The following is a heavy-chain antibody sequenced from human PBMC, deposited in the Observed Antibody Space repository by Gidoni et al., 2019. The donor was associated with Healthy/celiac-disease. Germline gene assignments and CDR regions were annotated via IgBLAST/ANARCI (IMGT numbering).Heavy chain of an antibody. V-gene: IGHV3-9*01. D-gene: IGHD6-19*01. CDR2: ISWNSGSI. CDR1: GFTFDDYA. CDR3: AKDIGGWSDAFDI. J-gene: IGHJ3*02. Sequence: EVQLVESGGGLVQPGRSLRLSCAASGFTFDDYAMHWVRQAPGKGLEWVSGISWNSGSIGYADSVKGRFTISRDNAKNSLYRQMNSLRAEDTALYYCAKDIGGWSDAFDIWGQGTMVTVSS.